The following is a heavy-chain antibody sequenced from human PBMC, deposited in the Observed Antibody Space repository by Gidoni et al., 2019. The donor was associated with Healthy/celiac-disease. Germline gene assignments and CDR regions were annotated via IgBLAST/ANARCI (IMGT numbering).Heavy chain of an antibody. D-gene: IGHD1-26*01. CDR2: ISYDGSNK. CDR3: ARAEGGNNYYGMDV. V-gene: IGHV3-30*01. Sequence: VISYDGSNKYYADSVKGRFTISRDNSKNTLYLQMNSLRAEDTAVYYCARAEGGNNYYGMDVWGQGTTVTVSS. J-gene: IGHJ6*02.